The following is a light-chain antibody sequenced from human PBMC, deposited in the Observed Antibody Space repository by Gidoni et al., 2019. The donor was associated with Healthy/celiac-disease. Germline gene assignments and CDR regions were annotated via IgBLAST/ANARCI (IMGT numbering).Light chain of an antibody. Sequence: DIQLTQSPSSLSASVGVRVTITCRASQSISSYLNWYQQKPGKAPKLLIYAASSLQSGVPSRFSGSGSRTDFTLTISSLQPEDFATYYCQQSYSTPMYTFGQGTKLEIK. CDR3: QQSYSTPMYT. J-gene: IGKJ2*01. CDR1: QSISSY. V-gene: IGKV1-39*01. CDR2: AAS.